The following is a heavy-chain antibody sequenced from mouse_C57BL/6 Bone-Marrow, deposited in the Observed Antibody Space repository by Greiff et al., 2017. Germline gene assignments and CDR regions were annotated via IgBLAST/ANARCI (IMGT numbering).Heavy chain of an antibody. CDR3: ERLAFDY. J-gene: IGHJ2*01. V-gene: IGHV5-4*03. Sequence: EVKLMESGGGLVKPGGSLKLSCAASGFTFSSYAMSWVRQTPEKRLEWVATISDGGSYTYYPDNVKGRFTISRDNAKNNLYLQMSHLKSEDTAMYYCERLAFDYWGQGTTLTVSS. CDR1: GFTFSSYA. CDR2: ISDGGSYT.